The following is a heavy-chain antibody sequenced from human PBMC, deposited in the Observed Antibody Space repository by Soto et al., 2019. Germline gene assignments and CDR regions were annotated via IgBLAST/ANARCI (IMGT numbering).Heavy chain of an antibody. Sequence: ASVKVSCKASGGTFSSYAISWVRQAPGQGLEWMGGINPILGIANYAQKFQGRVTITADKSTSTAYMELSSLRSEDTAVYYCARCLRDNWNDAFDIWGQGTMVTVSS. V-gene: IGHV1-69*10. CDR3: ARCLRDNWNDAFDI. D-gene: IGHD1-1*01. J-gene: IGHJ3*02. CDR1: GGTFSSYA. CDR2: INPILGIA.